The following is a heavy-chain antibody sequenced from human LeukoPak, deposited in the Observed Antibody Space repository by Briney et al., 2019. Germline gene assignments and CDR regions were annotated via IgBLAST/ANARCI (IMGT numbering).Heavy chain of an antibody. CDR3: ARERQNKDFWSGGDY. J-gene: IGHJ4*02. CDR1: GGTFSSYA. CDR2: IIPIFGTA. Sequence: ASVKVSCKASGGTFSSYAISWVRQAPGQGLEWMGGIIPIFGTANYAQKFQGRVTITADESTSTAYMELSTLRPEDTAVYYCARERQNKDFWSGGDYWGQGTLVTVSS. D-gene: IGHD3-3*01. V-gene: IGHV1-69*13.